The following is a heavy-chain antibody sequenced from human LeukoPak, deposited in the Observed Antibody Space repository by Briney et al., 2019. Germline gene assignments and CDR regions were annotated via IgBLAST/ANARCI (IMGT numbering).Heavy chain of an antibody. V-gene: IGHV3-53*01. Sequence: GGSLRLSCAATGFTVSNNYMSWVRQAPGKGLEWVSVIYSGGSTYYADSVKGRFTISRDTSKNTLSLQMNSLRAEDTAVYYCASLSLGHYWGQGTLVTVSS. CDR1: GFTVSNNY. D-gene: IGHD6-6*01. J-gene: IGHJ4*02. CDR3: ASLSLGHY. CDR2: IYSGGST.